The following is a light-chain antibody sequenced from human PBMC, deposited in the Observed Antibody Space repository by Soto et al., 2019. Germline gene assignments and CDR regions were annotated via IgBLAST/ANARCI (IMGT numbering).Light chain of an antibody. CDR2: DVS. CDR3: SSYTSSSTRRV. Sequence: QSALTQPASASGSPGQPITISCTGTSSDVGGYNYVSWYQQHPGKAPKLMIYDVSNRPSGVSNRFSGSKSGNTASLTISGLQAEDEADYYCSSYTSSSTRRVFGTGTKLTVL. J-gene: IGLJ1*01. V-gene: IGLV2-14*01. CDR1: SSDVGGYNY.